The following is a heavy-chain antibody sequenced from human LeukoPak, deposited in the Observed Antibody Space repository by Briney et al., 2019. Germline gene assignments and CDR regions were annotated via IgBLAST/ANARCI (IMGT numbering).Heavy chain of an antibody. D-gene: IGHD6-13*01. J-gene: IGHJ5*02. CDR2: IRNDGSND. V-gene: IGHV3-30*02. CDR3: VKGGSSSHNWFDP. Sequence: PGGSLRLSCAASGFTFSDFGMHWVRQAPGKGLEWVAFIRNDGSNDYYPDSVKGRFTISRDNSRTTLYLQMHSLRIEDTAVYYCVKGGSSSHNWFDPGGQGLLVTVSS. CDR1: GFTFSDFG.